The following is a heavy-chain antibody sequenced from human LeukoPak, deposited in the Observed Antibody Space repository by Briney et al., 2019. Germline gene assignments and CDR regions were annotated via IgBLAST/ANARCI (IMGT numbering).Heavy chain of an antibody. V-gene: IGHV3-33*06. CDR2: IWYDGSNK. D-gene: IGHD1-7*01. CDR3: AKSITGTTPGDAFDI. Sequence: PGGSLRLSCAASGFTFSSYGMHWVRQAPGEGLEWVAVIWYDGSNKYYADSVKGRFTISRDNSKNTLYLQMNSLRAEDTAVYYCAKSITGTTPGDAFDIWGQGTMVTVSS. J-gene: IGHJ3*02. CDR1: GFTFSSYG.